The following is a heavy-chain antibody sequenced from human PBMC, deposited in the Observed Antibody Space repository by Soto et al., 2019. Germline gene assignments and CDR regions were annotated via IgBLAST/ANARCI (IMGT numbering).Heavy chain of an antibody. J-gene: IGHJ3*02. Sequence: GGSLRLSCAASGFTFSSYAMHWVRQAPDKGLEWVAVISYDGSNKYYADSVKGRFTISRDNSKNTLYLQMNSLRAEDTAVYYCARGVYVWGSYRWLGAFDIWGQGTMVTVSS. D-gene: IGHD3-16*02. CDR2: ISYDGSNK. CDR1: GFTFSSYA. V-gene: IGHV3-30-3*01. CDR3: ARGVYVWGSYRWLGAFDI.